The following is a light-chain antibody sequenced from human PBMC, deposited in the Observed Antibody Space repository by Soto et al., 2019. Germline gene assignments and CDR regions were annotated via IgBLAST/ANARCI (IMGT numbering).Light chain of an antibody. Sequence: EVLLMQSPATLSVFPGERATLSCRASQTVGINLAWYQKKLGQAPRLLIYGASIRATGIPARFSGGGSGTEFTLTINSLQSEDVAVYYCQQYKEWPPETFGQGSKVEIK. CDR1: QTVGIN. J-gene: IGKJ1*01. V-gene: IGKV3-15*01. CDR3: QQYKEWPPET. CDR2: GAS.